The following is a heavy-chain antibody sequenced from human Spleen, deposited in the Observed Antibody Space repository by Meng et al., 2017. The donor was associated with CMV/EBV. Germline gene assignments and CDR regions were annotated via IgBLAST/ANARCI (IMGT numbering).Heavy chain of an antibody. CDR2: ISSSGTTI. Sequence: GGSLRLSCAASGFTFSYYYMSWIRQAPGKGLEWVSYISSSGTTIYYANSAKGRFTISRDNAKNSLYLQMNSLGAEDTAVYYCARPQESPRVWGQGTTVTVSS. D-gene: IGHD3-10*01. V-gene: IGHV3-11*04. CDR3: ARPQESPRV. CDR1: GFTFSYYY. J-gene: IGHJ6*02.